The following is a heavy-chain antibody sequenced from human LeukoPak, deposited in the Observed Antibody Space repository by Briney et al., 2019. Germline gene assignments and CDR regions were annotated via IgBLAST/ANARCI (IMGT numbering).Heavy chain of an antibody. CDR3: ARGRGYDFWSGYSGHYFDY. CDR1: GGSFSGYY. V-gene: IGHV4-34*01. D-gene: IGHD3-3*01. Sequence: SETLSLTCAVYGGSFSGYYWSWIRQPPEKGLEWIGEINHSGSTNYNPSLKSRVTISVDTSKNQFSLKLSSVTAADTAVYYCARGRGYDFWSGYSGHYFDYWGRGTLVTVSS. J-gene: IGHJ4*02. CDR2: INHSGST.